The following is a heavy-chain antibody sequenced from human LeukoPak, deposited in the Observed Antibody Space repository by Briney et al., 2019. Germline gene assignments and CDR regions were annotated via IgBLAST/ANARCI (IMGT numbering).Heavy chain of an antibody. CDR3: ARQDYDFWSGYYDY. CDR1: GGSISSSSYY. Sequence: SETLSLTCTVSGGSISSSSYYWGWIRQPPGKGLEWIGSIYYSGSTYYNPSLKSRVTISVDTSKSQFSLKLSSVTAADTAVYFCARQDYDFWSGYYDYWGQGTLVTVSS. J-gene: IGHJ4*02. D-gene: IGHD3-3*01. CDR2: IYYSGST. V-gene: IGHV4-39*01.